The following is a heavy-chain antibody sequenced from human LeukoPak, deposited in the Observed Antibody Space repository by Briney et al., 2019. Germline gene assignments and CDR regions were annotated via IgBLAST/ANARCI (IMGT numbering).Heavy chain of an antibody. J-gene: IGHJ6*03. CDR3: ARAYYDFWGGNYYYMDV. CDR2: INHSGST. Sequence: PSETLSLTCAVYGGSFSGYYWSWIRQPPGKGLEWIGEINHSGSTNYNPSLKSRVTISVDTSKNQFSLKLSSVTAADTAVYYCARAYYDFWGGNYYYMDVWGKGTTVTVSS. CDR1: GGSFSGYY. D-gene: IGHD3-3*01. V-gene: IGHV4-34*01.